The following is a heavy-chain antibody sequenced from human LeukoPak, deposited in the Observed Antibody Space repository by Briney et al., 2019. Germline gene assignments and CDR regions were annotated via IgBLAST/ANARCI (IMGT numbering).Heavy chain of an antibody. J-gene: IGHJ6*02. D-gene: IGHD4-17*01. CDR3: AGDYGEYYYGMDV. V-gene: IGHV3-23*01. CDR2: ISGSGGST. CDR1: GFTFSSYA. Sequence: GGSLRLSCAASGFTFSSYAMSWVRQAPGKGLEWVSAISGSGGSTYYADSVKGRFTISRDNSKNTPYLQMNSLRAEDTAVYYCAGDYGEYYYGMDVWGQGTTVTVSS.